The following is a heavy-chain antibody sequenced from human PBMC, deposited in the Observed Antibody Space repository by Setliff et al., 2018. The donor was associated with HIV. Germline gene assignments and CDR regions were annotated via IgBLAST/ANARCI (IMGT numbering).Heavy chain of an antibody. V-gene: IGHV3-7*01. D-gene: IGHD3-10*01. CDR2: IKQDGSEK. J-gene: IGHJ4*02. CDR3: ARSDWYHGSGSHDY. CDR1: GFTFSLHW. Sequence: QPGGSLRLSCAASGFTFSLHWMSWVRQAPGKGLEWVSNIKQDGSEKYYVDSVRGRFTISRDNAKNSLYLQMNSLRVEDTALYHCARSDWYHGSGSHDYWGQGTLVTVSS.